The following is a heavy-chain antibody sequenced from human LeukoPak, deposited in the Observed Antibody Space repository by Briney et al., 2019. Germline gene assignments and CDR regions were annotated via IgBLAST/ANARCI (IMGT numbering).Heavy chain of an antibody. CDR3: ARDHLGWGSLDY. D-gene: IGHD3-16*01. CDR2: IVVGSGNT. CDR1: GFTFTSSA. J-gene: IGHJ4*02. Sequence: ASVKVSCKASGFTFTSSAVQWVRQARGQRLEWIGWIVVGSGNTNYAQKFQERVTITRDMSTSTAYMELSSLRSEDTAVYYCARDHLGWGSLDYWGQGTLVTVSS. V-gene: IGHV1-58*01.